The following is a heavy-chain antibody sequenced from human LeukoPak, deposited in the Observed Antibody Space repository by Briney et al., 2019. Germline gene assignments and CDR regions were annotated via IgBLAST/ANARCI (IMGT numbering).Heavy chain of an antibody. J-gene: IGHJ4*02. CDR2: ISTYNGNT. CDR1: GYTFTSYG. CDR3: ARDLTIAAAGTYGY. D-gene: IGHD6-13*01. Sequence: ASVKVSFKTSGYTFTSYGVSWVRQAPGQGPEWMGWISTYNGNTNYAQNFQGRVTMTTDTSTSTAYMEVRSLRSDDTAVYYCARDLTIAAAGTYGYWGQGTLVAVSS. V-gene: IGHV1-18*01.